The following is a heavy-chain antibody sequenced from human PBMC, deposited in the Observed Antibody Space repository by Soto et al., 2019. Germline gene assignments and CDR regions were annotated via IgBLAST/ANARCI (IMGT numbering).Heavy chain of an antibody. D-gene: IGHD3-16*01. J-gene: IGHJ4*02. CDR3: ARGGSPYVWFNEF. Sequence: QGQLVQSGPEVKTVGSSVKLSCKDSGGLLSSFAISWVRQAPGQGLEWLGGILPVFGTTNYPEKFQDRVTITADESTNTAYMELSSLTSGDTAIYYCARGGSPYVWFNEFWGQGTLVTVSS. CDR2: ILPVFGTT. V-gene: IGHV1-69*01. CDR1: GGLLSSFA.